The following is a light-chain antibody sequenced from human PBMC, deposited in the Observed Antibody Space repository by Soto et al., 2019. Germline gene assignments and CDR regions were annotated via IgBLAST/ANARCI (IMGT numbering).Light chain of an antibody. CDR1: QSVSSN. V-gene: IGKV3-15*01. J-gene: IGKJ5*01. CDR3: QPYNDWPPIT. Sequence: EIVMTQSPATLSVSPGERATLSCRASQSVSSNLAWYQQKPGQAPRLLIYDASTRATVIPARFGGGGSGTEFTLTISSLQSEDFAVYYCQPYNDWPPITFGQGRLLEIK. CDR2: DAS.